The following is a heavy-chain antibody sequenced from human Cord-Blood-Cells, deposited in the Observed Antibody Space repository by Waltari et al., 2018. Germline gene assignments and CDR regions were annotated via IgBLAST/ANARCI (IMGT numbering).Heavy chain of an antibody. J-gene: IGHJ1*01. D-gene: IGHD6-13*01. CDR3: ARDANMAAAGTGAEYFQH. CDR1: GGTSSSYA. V-gene: IGHV1-69*06. CDR2: MVPIFGTA. Sequence: QVQLVQSGAEVKKHGSSVKVSCKASGGTSSSYATSWVRRAPAQGLACIGGMVPIFGTANYAQKCQGRVTIAADKSTSTAYMALSSLRSEDTAVYYCARDANMAAAGTGAEYFQHWGQGTLVTVSS.